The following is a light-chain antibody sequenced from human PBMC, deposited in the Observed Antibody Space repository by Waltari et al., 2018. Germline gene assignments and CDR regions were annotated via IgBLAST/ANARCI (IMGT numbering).Light chain of an antibody. Sequence: LTQSPSASASLGASVKLTCTLSSGHSSYAIAWHQQQPEKGPRYLMKLNSDGSHSKGDGIPDRFSGSSSGAERYLTISSLQSEDEADYYCQTWGTGTVVFGGGTKLTVL. V-gene: IGLV4-69*01. CDR1: SGHSSYA. J-gene: IGLJ2*01. CDR2: LNSDGSH. CDR3: QTWGTGTVV.